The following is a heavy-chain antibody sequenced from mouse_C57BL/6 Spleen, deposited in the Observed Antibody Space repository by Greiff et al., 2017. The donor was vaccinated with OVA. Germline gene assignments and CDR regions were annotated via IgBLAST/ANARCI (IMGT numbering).Heavy chain of an antibody. CDR3: ARSGLSAVVFDY. CDR2: FYPGDGAT. D-gene: IGHD1-1*01. J-gene: IGHJ2*01. Sequence: VQLQQSGAELVKPGASVKISCKASGYAFSSYWMNWVKQRPGKGLEWIGQFYPGDGATNYNGKFKGKATLTADKSSSPSYMQLSSLTSEDSAVYFCARSGLSAVVFDYWGQGTTLTVSS. CDR1: GYAFSSYW. V-gene: IGHV1-80*01.